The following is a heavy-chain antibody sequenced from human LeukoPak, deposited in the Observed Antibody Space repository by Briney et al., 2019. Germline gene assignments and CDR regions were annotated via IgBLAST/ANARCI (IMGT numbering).Heavy chain of an antibody. CDR1: GGSISSYY. V-gene: IGHV4-59*01. J-gene: IGHJ4*02. CDR3: AREHPSIVGATDYFDY. CDR2: LYYSGST. Sequence: PSETLSLTCTVSGGSISSYYWSWIRQPPGKGLEWSGYLYYSGSTNYNPSLKSRVTISVDTSKNQFSLKLSYVTAADTAVYYCAREHPSIVGATDYFDYWGQGTLVTVSS. D-gene: IGHD1-26*01.